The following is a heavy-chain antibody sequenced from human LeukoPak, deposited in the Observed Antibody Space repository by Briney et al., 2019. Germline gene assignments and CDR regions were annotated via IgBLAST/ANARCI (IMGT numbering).Heavy chain of an antibody. CDR2: FDPEDGET. CDR3: AIRYSYGPGLWFDP. V-gene: IGHV1-24*01. CDR1: GYTLTELS. J-gene: IGHJ5*02. D-gene: IGHD5-18*01. Sequence: ASVKVSCKVSGYTLTELSMHWVRQAPGKGLEWMGGFDPEDGETIYAQKFQGRVTMTEDTSTDTAYMELSSLRSEDTAVYYCAIRYSYGPGLWFDPWGQGTLVTVSS.